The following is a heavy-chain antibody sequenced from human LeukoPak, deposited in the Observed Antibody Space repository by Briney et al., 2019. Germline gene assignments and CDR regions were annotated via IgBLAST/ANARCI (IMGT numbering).Heavy chain of an antibody. D-gene: IGHD4-23*01. CDR1: GFTFSSYG. V-gene: IGHV3-30*02. J-gene: IGHJ6*03. CDR3: AKDCTSPTTVAPCYMDV. CDR2: IRYDGSNK. Sequence: GGSLRLSCAASGFTFSSYGMSWVRQAPGKGLEWVAFIRYDGSNKYYADSVKGRFTISRDNSKNTLYLQMNSLRAEDTAVYYCAKDCTSPTTVAPCYMDVWGKGTTVTISS.